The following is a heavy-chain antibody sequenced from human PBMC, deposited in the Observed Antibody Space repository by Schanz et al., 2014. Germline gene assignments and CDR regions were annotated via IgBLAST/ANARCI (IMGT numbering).Heavy chain of an antibody. J-gene: IGHJ4*02. Sequence: QLHLQESGPGLAKPSETLSLICSVSGGSISTSSRYWGWIRQSPGKGLEWLGRLYYTGKTHYNPSLKSQVTISLDTSKTQFPLTLTSVTAADTAVYYCVRHGNYEFWHGPTPQFENWGQGTLVTVS. CDR3: VRHGNYEFWHGPTPQFEN. CDR2: LYYTGKT. V-gene: IGHV4-39*01. CDR1: GGSISTSSRY. D-gene: IGHD3-3*01.